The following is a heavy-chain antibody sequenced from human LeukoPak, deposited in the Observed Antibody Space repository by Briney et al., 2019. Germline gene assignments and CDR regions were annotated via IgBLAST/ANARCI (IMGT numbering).Heavy chain of an antibody. Sequence: GGSLRLSCAASGFSFTTSWMSWVRQAPGKGLEWVASIEQDGSERYYVDSVKGRFTISRDNAKNSLFLQMNSLRAEDTAVYYCAKGHTSLAPGGQGALVTVSS. D-gene: IGHD5-18*01. J-gene: IGHJ4*02. V-gene: IGHV3-7*01. CDR1: GFSFTTSW. CDR2: IEQDGSER. CDR3: AKGHTSLAP.